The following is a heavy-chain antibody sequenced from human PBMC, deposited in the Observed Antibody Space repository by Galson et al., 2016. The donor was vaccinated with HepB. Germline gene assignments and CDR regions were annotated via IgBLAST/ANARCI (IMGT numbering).Heavy chain of an antibody. J-gene: IGHJ4*02. CDR2: INHSGST. D-gene: IGHD6-19*01. V-gene: IGHV4-34*01. Sequence: SETLSLTCAVYGGSFSDYNWNWIRQPPGKGLEWIGEINHSGSTNYNPSLKSRVTISVDTSKKQVSLKVTSVTAADTAVYYCARGRSSGWFQWGQGTLVTVSP. CDR1: GGSFSDYN. CDR3: ARGRSSGWFQ.